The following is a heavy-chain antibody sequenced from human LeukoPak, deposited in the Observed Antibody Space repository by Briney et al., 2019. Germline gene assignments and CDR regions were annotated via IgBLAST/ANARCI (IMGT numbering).Heavy chain of an antibody. D-gene: IGHD2-2*01. CDR1: GFTFSSYA. Sequence: SGGSLRPSCAASGFTFSSYAMSWVRQAPGKGLEWVSAISGSGGSTYYADSVKGRFTISRDNSKNTLYLQMNSLRAEDTAVYYCAKDTWLYCSSTSCYPDYWGQGTLVTVSS. CDR3: AKDTWLYCSSTSCYPDY. V-gene: IGHV3-23*01. J-gene: IGHJ4*02. CDR2: ISGSGGST.